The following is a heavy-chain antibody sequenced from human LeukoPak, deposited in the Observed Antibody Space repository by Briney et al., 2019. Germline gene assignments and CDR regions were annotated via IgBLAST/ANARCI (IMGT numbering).Heavy chain of an antibody. CDR2: INNDGSGT. J-gene: IGHJ4*02. Sequence: GGSLRLSCAASGFTFSSYWMHWVRQAPGKGPVWVSRINNDGSGTTYADSVKGRFTISRDDAKDTLYLQMNSLRAEDTAVYYCERGGEPTWSGGREPRVTVSS. V-gene: IGHV3-74*01. CDR3: ERGGEPTWS. CDR1: GFTFSSYW. D-gene: IGHD2-15*01.